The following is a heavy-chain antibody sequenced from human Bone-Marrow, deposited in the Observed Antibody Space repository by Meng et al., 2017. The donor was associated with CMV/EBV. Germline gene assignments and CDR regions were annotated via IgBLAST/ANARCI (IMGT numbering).Heavy chain of an antibody. Sequence: GSLRLSCTVPGGSISSSSYYWGGIRQPPGKGLEWIGRIYYSGSTYYNPSLKSRVTISVDTSKNQFSLKLSSVTAADTAVYYCARGGKGLSCSSTSCSFYYYGMDVWGQGTTVTVSS. CDR1: GGSISSSSYY. J-gene: IGHJ6*02. CDR2: IYYSGST. V-gene: IGHV4-39*07. CDR3: ARGGKGLSCSSTSCSFYYYGMDV. D-gene: IGHD2-2*01.